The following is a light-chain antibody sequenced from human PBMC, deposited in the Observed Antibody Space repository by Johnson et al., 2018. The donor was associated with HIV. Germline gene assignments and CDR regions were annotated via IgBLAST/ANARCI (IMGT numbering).Light chain of an antibody. J-gene: IGLJ1*01. CDR2: DNN. CDR3: GTWDTSLSARYV. CDR1: SSNIGNNY. Sequence: QAVLTQPPSVSAAPGQKVTISCSGSSSNIGNNYVSWYQQVPGTDPKLLIYDNNRRPSGIPDRFSGSKSGTSATLGITGLQTGDEADYYCGTWDTSLSARYVFGTGTKVTVL. V-gene: IGLV1-51*01.